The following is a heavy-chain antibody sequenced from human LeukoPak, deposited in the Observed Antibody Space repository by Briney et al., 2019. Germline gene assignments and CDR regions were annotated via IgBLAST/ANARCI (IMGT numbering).Heavy chain of an antibody. CDR1: GYTFNGYY. CDR3: ARGSRYHDWLSPLDS. J-gene: IGHJ4*02. Sequence: ASVKVSCKASGYTFNGYYMWVRQAPGQGLEWMGWINPNGGGTTYAENFQGRVTMTRDTSISTAYMAMSRLRSDDTAVFYCARGSRYHDWLSPLDSWGQGTLVTVSS. V-gene: IGHV1-2*02. D-gene: IGHD3-9*01. CDR2: INPNGGGT.